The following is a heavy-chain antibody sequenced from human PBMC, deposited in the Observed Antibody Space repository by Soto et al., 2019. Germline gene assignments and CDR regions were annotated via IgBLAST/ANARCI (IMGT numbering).Heavy chain of an antibody. CDR1: GDSMSSYY. Sequence: QVQLQESGPGLVEPSETLSLTCTVSGDSMSSYYWSWIRQSAEKGLEWIGRISATGTTSYIPSLKSRITLSVDTSKNQFSLNLTFVTAADTAVYFCASDQSGGADFWGQGTVVTVS. D-gene: IGHD3-16*01. CDR3: ASDQSGGADF. V-gene: IGHV4-4*07. CDR2: ISATGTT. J-gene: IGHJ3*01.